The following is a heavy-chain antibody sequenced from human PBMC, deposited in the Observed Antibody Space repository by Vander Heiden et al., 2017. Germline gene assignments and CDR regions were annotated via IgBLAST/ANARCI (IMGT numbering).Heavy chain of an antibody. CDR1: GFTVSNYA. V-gene: IGHV3-23*01. CDR2: ITGSGDGT. J-gene: IGHJ2*01. CDR3: AKNLLSVAASRTYNWYFDL. Sequence: EVQLRESGGDLLPPGGFLRLPCTASGFTVSNYALTGVRQAPGKGLEWISSITGSGDGTFYADSVKGRFTISRDNSKNTLYLQMNSLRADDTARYYCAKNLLSVAASRTYNWYFDLWGRGTLVTISS. D-gene: IGHD6-19*01.